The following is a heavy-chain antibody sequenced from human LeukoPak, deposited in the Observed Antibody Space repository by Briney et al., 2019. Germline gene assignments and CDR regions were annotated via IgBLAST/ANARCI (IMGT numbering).Heavy chain of an antibody. CDR1: GGSTSSYY. Sequence: SETLSLTCTVSGGSTSSYYWSWIRQPPGKGLEWIGYIYDSRSTNYNPSLKSRVTISVDTSKNQFSLKLTSVTAADTAVYYCTKGGRRDILTYWGQGILVTVSP. D-gene: IGHD3-9*01. J-gene: IGHJ4*02. CDR2: IYDSRST. CDR3: TKGGRRDILTY. V-gene: IGHV4-59*01.